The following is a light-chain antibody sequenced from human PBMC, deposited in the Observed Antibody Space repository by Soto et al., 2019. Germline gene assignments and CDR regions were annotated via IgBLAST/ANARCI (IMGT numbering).Light chain of an antibody. CDR1: SSDVGFTFNY. CDR2: EVN. CDR3: SSYAASNTLDL. V-gene: IGLV2-14*01. Sequence: QSALTQPPSVSGSPGQSVTISCTGTSSDVGFTFNYVSWYQHHPGTAPRLIMSEVNQRPSGVSDRFSGSKSGNTASLTISGLQAEDEADYFCSSYAASNTLDLFGTGTKLTVL. J-gene: IGLJ1*01.